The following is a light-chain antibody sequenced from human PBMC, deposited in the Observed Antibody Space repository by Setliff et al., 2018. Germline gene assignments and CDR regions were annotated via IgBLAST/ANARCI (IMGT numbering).Light chain of an antibody. V-gene: IGKV4-1*01. CDR2: WAS. Sequence: DIVMTQSPDSLAVSLGERATINCKSSQSLLYSANNKNYLAWYQQKPGQPPKLLIYWASTRESGVPDRFTGGGSGTDFTLTISSLQAEDVAVYYCQQYYSTPPTFGGGTKVDIK. CDR1: QSLLYSANNKNY. CDR3: QQYYSTPPT. J-gene: IGKJ4*01.